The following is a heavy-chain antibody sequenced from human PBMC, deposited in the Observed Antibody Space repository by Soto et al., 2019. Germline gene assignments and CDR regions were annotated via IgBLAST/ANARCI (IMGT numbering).Heavy chain of an antibody. V-gene: IGHV3-7*04. Sequence: GGSLRLSCAAYGVTFANYWMRWVRQAPGKGLEWVDNIKPDGSEKFYVDSLKGRFTMSRDNAKNSLYLQMNGLRADDTAVYYCARGDYYDTSGPFSDAFDIWGQGT. CDR3: ARGDYYDTSGPFSDAFDI. CDR1: GVTFANYW. J-gene: IGHJ3*02. D-gene: IGHD3-22*01. CDR2: IKPDGSEK.